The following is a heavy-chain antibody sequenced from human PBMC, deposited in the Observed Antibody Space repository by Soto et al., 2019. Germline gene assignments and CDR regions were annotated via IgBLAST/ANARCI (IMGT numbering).Heavy chain of an antibody. D-gene: IGHD5-18*01. CDR3: AATDTAIYYFDY. CDR1: GYTFTSYY. V-gene: IGHV1-46*03. CDR2: INPSGGST. J-gene: IGHJ4*02. Sequence: ASVKVSCKASGYTFTSYYMHWVRQAPGQGLEWMGIINPSGGSTSYAQKFQGRVTMTRDTPTSTVYMELSSLRSEDTAVYYCAATDTAIYYFDYWGQGTLVTVSS.